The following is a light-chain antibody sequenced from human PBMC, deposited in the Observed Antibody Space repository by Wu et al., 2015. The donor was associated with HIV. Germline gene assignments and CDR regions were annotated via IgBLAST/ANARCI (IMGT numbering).Light chain of an antibody. Sequence: EIVLTQSPATLSLSPGERATLSCRASQSVSSYLAWYQQKPGQAPRLLIYDASNRATGIPARFSGSGSGTDFTLTISSLEPEDFAVYYCQQRGITFGGGTEGGGSN. V-gene: IGKV3-11*01. J-gene: IGKJ4*01. CDR1: QSVSSY. CDR2: DAS. CDR3: QQRGIT.